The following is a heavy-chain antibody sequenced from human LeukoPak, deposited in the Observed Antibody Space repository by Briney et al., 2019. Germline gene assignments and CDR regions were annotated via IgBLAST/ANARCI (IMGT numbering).Heavy chain of an antibody. J-gene: IGHJ4*02. CDR2: ISSSGGST. CDR1: GFTFSSYA. V-gene: IGHV3-23*01. CDR3: AKDLYTYGTTPLDY. D-gene: IGHD4-17*01. Sequence: GGSLRLSCAASGFTFSSYAMSWVRQAAGKGLEWVSSISSSGGSTYYADSVKGRFTISRDYFKNTLVLQMNSLRAEDTAVYYCAKDLYTYGTTPLDYWGQGTLVTVSS.